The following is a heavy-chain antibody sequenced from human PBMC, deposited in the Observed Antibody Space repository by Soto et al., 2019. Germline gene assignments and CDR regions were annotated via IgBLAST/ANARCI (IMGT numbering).Heavy chain of an antibody. CDR2: ISDSGGNT. J-gene: IGHJ4*02. V-gene: IGHV3-23*01. CDR3: TRGLLTDYFDY. CDR1: GFTFSSYA. Sequence: PGGSLRLSCAASGFTFSSYAMSWVRQAPGKGLEWVSAISDSGGNTYYAGSVKGRFTVSRDNSKNTLYLQMNSLRNDDTAVYYCTRGLLTDYFDYWGQGALVTVSS.